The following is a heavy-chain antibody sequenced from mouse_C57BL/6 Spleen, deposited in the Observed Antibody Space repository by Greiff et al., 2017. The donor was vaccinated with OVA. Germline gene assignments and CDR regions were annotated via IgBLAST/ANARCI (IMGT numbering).Heavy chain of an antibody. D-gene: IGHD2-14*01. CDR3: ARSGYDVSGFAY. CDR1: GYSITGYY. CDR2: INPNAGGT. J-gene: IGHJ3*01. V-gene: IGHV1-42*01. Sequence: EVQLLQSGPELVKPGASVKMSCKASGYSITGYYMNWVKQSPEKSLEWIGEINPNAGGTNYNQKFKAQATLTVDKSSSTADMQLKSLTSEDSAVYYCARSGYDVSGFAYWGQGTLVTVSA.